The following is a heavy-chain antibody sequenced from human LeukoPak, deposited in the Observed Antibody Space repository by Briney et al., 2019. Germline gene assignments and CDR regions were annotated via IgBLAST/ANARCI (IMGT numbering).Heavy chain of an antibody. Sequence: GASVKVSCKASGYTFTDYYMHWVRQAPGQGLEWMGWVNPVSGGTYYAQRFLGRVTMTRDSSISTVYMELSRLQSNDTAVYHCASLGATTLSYFGMDVWGQGTRVTVSS. V-gene: IGHV1-2*02. CDR3: ASLGATTLSYFGMDV. J-gene: IGHJ6*02. CDR2: VNPVSGGT. CDR1: GYTFTDYY. D-gene: IGHD1-26*01.